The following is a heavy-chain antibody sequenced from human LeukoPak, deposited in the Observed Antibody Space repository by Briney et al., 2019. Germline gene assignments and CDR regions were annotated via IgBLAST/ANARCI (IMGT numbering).Heavy chain of an antibody. CDR1: GGSISSGGYS. V-gene: IGHV4-30-2*01. D-gene: IGHD3-22*01. CDR2: IYHSGST. Sequence: SETLSLTCAVSGGSISSGGYSWSWIRQPPGKGLEWIGYIYHSGSTYYNPSLKSRVTISVDRSKNQFSLKLSSVTAADTAVYYGASFLEPGAYYYDSSGYLWWGQGTLVTVSS. CDR3: ASFLEPGAYYYDSSGYLW. J-gene: IGHJ4*02.